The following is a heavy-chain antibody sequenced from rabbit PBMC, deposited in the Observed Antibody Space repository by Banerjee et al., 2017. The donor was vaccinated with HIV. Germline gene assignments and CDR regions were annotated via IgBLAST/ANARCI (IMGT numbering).Heavy chain of an antibody. CDR1: GIDFSSYYY. D-gene: IGHD6-1*01. CDR3: GRDRDGDAGYGSLAV. CDR2: ISTSSGTT. V-gene: IGHV1S43*01. J-gene: IGHJ3*01. Sequence: QQLEESGGGLVKPGGTLTLTCKASGIDFSSYYYMCWVRQAPGKGLELIACISTSSGTTWYANWVNGRFTISKSTSLNTVDLKMTSLTVADTATYFCGRDRDGDAGYGSLAVWGQGTLVTVS.